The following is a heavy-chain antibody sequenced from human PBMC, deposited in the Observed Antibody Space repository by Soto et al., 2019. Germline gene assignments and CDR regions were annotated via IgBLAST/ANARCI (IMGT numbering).Heavy chain of an antibody. J-gene: IGHJ3*02. CDR2: ISGSGGST. V-gene: IGHV3-23*01. D-gene: IGHD6-13*01. CDR3: AKYVYSSSWTDAFDI. Sequence: GGSLRLSCAASGFTLSSYAMSWVRQAPGKGLEWVSAISGSGGSTYYADSVKGRFTISRDNSKNTLYLQMNSLRAEDTAVYYCAKYVYSSSWTDAFDIWGQGTMVTVSS. CDR1: GFTLSSYA.